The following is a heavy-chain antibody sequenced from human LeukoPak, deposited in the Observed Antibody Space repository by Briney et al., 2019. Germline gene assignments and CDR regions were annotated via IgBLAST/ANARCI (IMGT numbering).Heavy chain of an antibody. CDR3: AKDLKFMAAAGTANFDY. Sequence: GGSLRLSCAASGFTFSSYAMSWVRQAPGKGLEWVSGIPGGGTSTHYADSVKGRFTISRDNSKNTLYLQMNSLRGDDTALYYCAKDLKFMAAAGTANFDYWGQGTLVTVSS. CDR2: IPGGGTST. J-gene: IGHJ4*02. CDR1: GFTFSSYA. V-gene: IGHV3-23*01. D-gene: IGHD6-13*01.